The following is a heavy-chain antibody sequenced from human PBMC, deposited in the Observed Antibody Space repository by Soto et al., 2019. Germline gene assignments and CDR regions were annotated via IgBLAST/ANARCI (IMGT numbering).Heavy chain of an antibody. J-gene: IGHJ4*02. Sequence: QVHLQESGPGLVKPSQTLSLTCTVSGDSVSSGDYYWSWIRQYPARGLEYIGYIVYTDTTYYNPSLKSRVVISLERSKNQFCLMLSSVTAADTAVYYCAREVAATTHFAYWGQGTLVTV. D-gene: IGHD5-12*01. CDR3: AREVAATTHFAY. CDR1: GDSVSSGDYY. V-gene: IGHV4-31*03. CDR2: IVYTDTT.